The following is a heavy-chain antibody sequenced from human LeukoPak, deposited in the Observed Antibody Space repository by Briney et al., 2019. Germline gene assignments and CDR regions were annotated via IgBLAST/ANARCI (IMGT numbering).Heavy chain of an antibody. J-gene: IGHJ4*02. V-gene: IGHV3-23*01. CDR2: ITGSGDST. D-gene: IGHD1-14*01. Sequence: GGSLRLSCAASGFTFSSNAWNWVRQAPGKGLEWVSGITGSGDSTYYADSVKGRFTISRDNSKNTLYLQMNSLRAEDTAVYYCAKVTNQGYWGQGTLVTVSS. CDR3: AKVTNQGY. CDR1: GFTFSSNA.